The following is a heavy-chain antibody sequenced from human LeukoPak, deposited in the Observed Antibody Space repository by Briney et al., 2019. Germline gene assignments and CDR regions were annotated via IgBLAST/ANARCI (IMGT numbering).Heavy chain of an antibody. Sequence: GGSLRLSCTASGFTFSRLWMSWVRQAPGKGLEWVAKINEDGSVEYYVDSVKGRVTISRDNAKTSVSLQLNSLRVEDTAVYYCAKGGWLDNWGQGTLVIVSS. CDR2: INEDGSVE. V-gene: IGHV3-7*01. CDR1: GFTFSRLW. CDR3: AKGGWLDN. J-gene: IGHJ4*02. D-gene: IGHD1-26*01.